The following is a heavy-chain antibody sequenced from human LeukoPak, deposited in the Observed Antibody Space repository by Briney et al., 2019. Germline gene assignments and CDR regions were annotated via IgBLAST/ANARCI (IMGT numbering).Heavy chain of an antibody. D-gene: IGHD3-10*01. J-gene: IGHJ6*03. Sequence: GGSLRLSCAASGFTFNRYNMNWVRRAPGKGLEWVAFIRYDGSNKYYADSVKGRFTISRDNSKNTLYLQMNSLRAEDTAVYYCAKRSRAGELGSDYYYYYMDVWGKGTTVTISS. CDR1: GFTFNRYN. V-gene: IGHV3-30*02. CDR3: AKRSRAGELGSDYYYYYMDV. CDR2: IRYDGSNK.